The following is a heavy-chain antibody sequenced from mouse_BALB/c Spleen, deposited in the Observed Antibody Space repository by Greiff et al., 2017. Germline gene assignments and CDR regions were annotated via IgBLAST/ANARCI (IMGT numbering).Heavy chain of an antibody. V-gene: IGHV1S127*01. CDR3: TRWWCYYAMDY. CDR1: GYTFTSYW. D-gene: IGHD1-1*02. J-gene: IGHJ4*01. Sequence: VQLQQPGAELVKPGASVKMSCKASGYTFTSYWMHWVKQRPGQGLEWIGVIDPSDSYTSYNQKFKGKATLTVDTSSSTAYMQLSSLTSEDSAVYDCTRWWCYYAMDYWGQGTSVTVSS. CDR2: IDPSDSYT.